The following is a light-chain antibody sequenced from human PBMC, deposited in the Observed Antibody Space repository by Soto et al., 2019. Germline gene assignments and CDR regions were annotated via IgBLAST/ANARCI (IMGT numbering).Light chain of an antibody. V-gene: IGLV2-14*01. CDR2: DVS. Sequence: QSALSQPASVSGSPGQSITISCTGSSSDVGGFNYVSWYQQHPGKAPKVMIHDVSNRPLGVSNRFSGSKSGNTASLTISGLQAEDEADYYCSSYTTSSTRVFGGGTKLNVL. CDR1: SSDVGGFNY. J-gene: IGLJ2*01. CDR3: SSYTTSSTRV.